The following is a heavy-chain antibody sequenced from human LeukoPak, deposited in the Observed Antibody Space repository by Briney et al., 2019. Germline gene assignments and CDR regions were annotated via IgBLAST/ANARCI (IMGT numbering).Heavy chain of an antibody. CDR1: GYTFTGYY. V-gene: IGHV1-2*06. D-gene: IGHD3-22*01. Sequence: ASVKVSCKASGYTFTGYYMHWVRQAPGQGLEWMGRINPNSGGTNYAQKFQGRVTMTRDTSTSTVYMELSSLRSEDTAVYYCARAPPRQYYDSSGYFNFDYWGQGTLVTVSS. J-gene: IGHJ4*02. CDR3: ARAPPRQYYDSSGYFNFDY. CDR2: INPNSGGT.